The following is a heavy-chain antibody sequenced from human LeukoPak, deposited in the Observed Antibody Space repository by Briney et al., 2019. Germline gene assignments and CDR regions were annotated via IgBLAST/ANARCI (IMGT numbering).Heavy chain of an antibody. CDR1: GFIFSFYC. Sequence: PGGSLRLSCAASGFIFSFYCMHWVRQAPGKGPMWVSRICPDGTGISYADSVKARFTTSRDNAKSTVYLQMNSLREEDTAVYYCVRDFRSADYWGQGTLVTVSS. V-gene: IGHV3-74*01. CDR3: VRDFRSADY. CDR2: ICPDGTGI. J-gene: IGHJ4*02.